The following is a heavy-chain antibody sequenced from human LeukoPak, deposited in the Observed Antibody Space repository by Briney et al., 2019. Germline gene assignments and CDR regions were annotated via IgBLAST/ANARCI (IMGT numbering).Heavy chain of an antibody. J-gene: IGHJ6*03. D-gene: IGHD6-19*01. CDR1: GFTFSSYT. Sequence: GGSLRLSCAASGFTFSSYTMNWVRQAPGKGLQSVSSISSSSSYIYYADSVKGRFTISRDNSKNSLYLQMNSLRAEDTAVYCCARASGWYERGPDYYYYYMDVWGKGTTVTVSS. CDR2: ISSSSSYI. V-gene: IGHV3-21*01. CDR3: ARASGWYERGPDYYYYYMDV.